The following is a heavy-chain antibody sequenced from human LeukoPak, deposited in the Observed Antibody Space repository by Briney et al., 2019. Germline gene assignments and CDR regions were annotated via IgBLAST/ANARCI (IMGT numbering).Heavy chain of an antibody. J-gene: IGHJ5*02. CDR2: IYSSGST. CDR3: AGGGYPDWFDP. Sequence: SQTLSLTCTVSGGSISSGSYYWSWIRQPAGKGLEWIGRIYSSGSTNYNPPLKSRVTISVDTSKNQFSLKLSSVTAADTAVYYCAGGGYPDWFDPWGQGTLVTVSS. CDR1: GGSISSGSYY. D-gene: IGHD6-13*01. V-gene: IGHV4-61*02.